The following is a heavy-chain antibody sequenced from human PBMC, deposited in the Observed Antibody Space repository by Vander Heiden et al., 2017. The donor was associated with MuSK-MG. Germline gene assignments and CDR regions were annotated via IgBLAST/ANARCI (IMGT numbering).Heavy chain of an antibody. Sequence: QLQLQESGPGLVKPSETLSLTCTVSGGSISSSSYYWGWIRQPPGKGLEWIGSIYYSGSTYYNPSLKSRVTISVDTSKNQFSLKLRSVTAADTAVYYCGRDEGSGYFKDYWGQGTMVTVSS. CDR3: GRDEGSGYFKDY. V-gene: IGHV4-39*07. CDR2: IYYSGST. CDR1: GGSISSSSYY. J-gene: IGHJ4*02. D-gene: IGHD3-3*01.